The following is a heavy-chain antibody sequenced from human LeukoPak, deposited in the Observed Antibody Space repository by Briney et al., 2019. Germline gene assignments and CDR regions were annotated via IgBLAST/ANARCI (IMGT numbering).Heavy chain of an antibody. Sequence: GGSLRLSCVASGFTFSKYGMHWVRQAPGKGLQWLAIIWYDGHNNYYADSVKGRFTISRDNSKNTLFLEMNDLKAEDTAVYYCAREWGPIAVAGGPGYWGQGTLVTVSS. J-gene: IGHJ4*02. V-gene: IGHV3-33*01. D-gene: IGHD2-21*01. CDR1: GFTFSKYG. CDR3: AREWGPIAVAGGPGY. CDR2: IWYDGHNN.